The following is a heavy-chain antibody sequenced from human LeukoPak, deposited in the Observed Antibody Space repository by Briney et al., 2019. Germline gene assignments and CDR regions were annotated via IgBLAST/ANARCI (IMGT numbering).Heavy chain of an antibody. CDR1: GGSFSGYY. Sequence: SETLSLTCAVYGGSFSGYYWSWIRQPPGKGLEWIGEINHSGSTNYNPSLKSRVTISVDTSKNQFSLKLSSVTAADTAVYYCARGGENPSSTTYNWFDPWGQGTLVTVSS. CDR3: ARGGENPSSTTYNWFDP. CDR2: INHSGST. V-gene: IGHV4-34*01. J-gene: IGHJ5*02. D-gene: IGHD2-2*01.